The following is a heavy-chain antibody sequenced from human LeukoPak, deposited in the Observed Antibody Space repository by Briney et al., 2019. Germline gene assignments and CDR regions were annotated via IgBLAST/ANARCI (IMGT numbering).Heavy chain of an antibody. V-gene: IGHV1-24*01. Sequence: ASVKVSGKVSGYTLSEISMHCVRQAPGKGLDRMGGFDPAEGETIYAQKFQGRVTLTEDTSTNTAFLELSRLRSEDTAVYYCATDGRGHVMTLNYWGRGSLVTVSS. CDR3: ATDGRGHVMTLNY. CDR1: GYTLSEIS. D-gene: IGHD3-10*01. CDR2: FDPAEGET. J-gene: IGHJ4*02.